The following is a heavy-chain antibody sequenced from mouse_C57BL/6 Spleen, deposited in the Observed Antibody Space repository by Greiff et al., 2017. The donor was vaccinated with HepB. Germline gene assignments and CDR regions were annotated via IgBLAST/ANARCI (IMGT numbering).Heavy chain of an antibody. V-gene: IGHV5-9-1*02. CDR2: ISSGGDYI. Sequence: DVQLVESGKGLVKPGGSLKLSCAASGFTFSSYAMSWVRQTPEKRLEWVAYISSGGDYIYYADTVKGRFTISRDNARNTLYLQMSSLKSEDTAMYYCTREQITTVVHWYFDVWGTGTTVTVSS. J-gene: IGHJ1*03. CDR1: GFTFSSYA. CDR3: TREQITTVVHWYFDV. D-gene: IGHD1-1*01.